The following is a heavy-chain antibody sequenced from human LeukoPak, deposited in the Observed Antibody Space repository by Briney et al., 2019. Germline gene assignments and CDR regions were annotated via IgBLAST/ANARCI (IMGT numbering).Heavy chain of an antibody. CDR2: INPNSGGT. Sequence: ASVKVSCKASGYTFTGYYMHWVRQAPGQGLEWMGWINPNSGGTNYAQKFQGRVTMTRDTSISTAYMELSRLRSDDTAVYYCARERGTGIAVAVPDAFDIWGQGTMVTVS. J-gene: IGHJ3*02. CDR3: ARERGTGIAVAVPDAFDI. D-gene: IGHD6-19*01. CDR1: GYTFTGYY. V-gene: IGHV1-2*02.